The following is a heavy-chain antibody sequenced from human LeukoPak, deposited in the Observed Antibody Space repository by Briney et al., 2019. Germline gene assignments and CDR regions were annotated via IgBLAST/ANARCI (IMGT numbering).Heavy chain of an antibody. V-gene: IGHV3-30*18. CDR2: ISFDGSNK. CDR3: AKDQGDSSGFEYYFDS. Sequence: GGSLRLSCAASGFTFSSYGMHWVRQAPGKGLEWMAVISFDGSNKFHADSVKGRFTISRENSKNTLSLQMNSLRVEDTAVYYCAKDQGDSSGFEYYFDSWGQGTLVTVSS. CDR1: GFTFSSYG. D-gene: IGHD3-22*01. J-gene: IGHJ4*02.